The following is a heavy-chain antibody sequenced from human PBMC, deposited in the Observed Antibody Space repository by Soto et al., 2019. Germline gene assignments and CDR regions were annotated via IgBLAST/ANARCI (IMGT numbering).Heavy chain of an antibody. Sequence: QVQLQESGPGLVKPSETLSLTCTVSRGSISNYYWNWIRQPPGNGLEWIGHIKDSGSTNDNPSLQSLVTTSLDTSKEQFTLELMSVTAADTAMYFCARGGRGTYSGYNHDSWGQGTMVTVSS. J-gene: IGHJ4*02. D-gene: IGHD5-12*01. CDR3: ARGGRGTYSGYNHDS. CDR1: RGSISNYY. V-gene: IGHV4-59*01. CDR2: IKDSGST.